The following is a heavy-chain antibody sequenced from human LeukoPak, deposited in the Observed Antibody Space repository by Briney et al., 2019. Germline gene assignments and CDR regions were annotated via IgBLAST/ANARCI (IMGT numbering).Heavy chain of an antibody. CDR1: RYSISSDYY. J-gene: IGHJ4*02. CDR3: ARGSPYEV. D-gene: IGHD3-16*01. V-gene: IGHV4-38-2*01. CDR2: INYSGST. Sequence: PSETLSLTCAVSRYSISSDYYWGWIRQAPGKGLQYIGSINYSGSTYYNPSLKSRVTISIDTSKNHFSLKLSSVTAADTAVYYCARGSPYEVWGQGTLVTVSS.